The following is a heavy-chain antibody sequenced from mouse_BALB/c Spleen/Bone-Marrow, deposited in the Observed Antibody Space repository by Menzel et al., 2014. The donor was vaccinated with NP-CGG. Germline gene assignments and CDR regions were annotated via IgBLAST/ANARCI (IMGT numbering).Heavy chain of an antibody. J-gene: IGHJ3*01. D-gene: IGHD2-14*01. V-gene: IGHV1-69*01. CDR2: IDTSDSYT. CDR1: GHTFTDYW. CDR3: ARSDYRFDPLPY. Sequence: QVRLKESGAELVMPGASVKMSCKASGHTFTDYWMHWVKQRPGQGLEWIGAIDTSDSYTSYNQKFKGKATLTVDESSSTAYMQLSSLTSEDSAVYYCARSDYRFDPLPYWGQGTLVTVSA.